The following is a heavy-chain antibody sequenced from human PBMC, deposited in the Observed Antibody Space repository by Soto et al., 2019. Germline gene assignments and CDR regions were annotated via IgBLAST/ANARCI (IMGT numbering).Heavy chain of an antibody. CDR2: ISPLFSTT. CDR1: GDLFNNHA. D-gene: IGHD6-13*01. Sequence: QVQLVQSGAEVKEPGSSVKVSCKASGDLFNNHAFNWVRQAPGQGLEWMGRISPLFSTTNYAQKFQGRVTIGADELTTVVYLEVNNLESDDSAIYYCAASSPIAAAGYFKFWGQGTLVTVSP. J-gene: IGHJ4*02. V-gene: IGHV1-69*01. CDR3: AASSPIAAAGYFKF.